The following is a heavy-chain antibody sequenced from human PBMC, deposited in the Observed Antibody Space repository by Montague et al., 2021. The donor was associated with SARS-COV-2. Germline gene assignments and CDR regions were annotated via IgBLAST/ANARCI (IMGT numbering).Heavy chain of an antibody. CDR2: ICYGGST. J-gene: IGHJ3*01. V-gene: IGHV4-39*01. CDR3: ARRRDRSTVVSPAVFDL. D-gene: IGHD2-15*01. Sequence: SETLSLTCSVSSDSISRRSYCWAWIRQSPGKGLEWIGNICYGGSTYYNPSLRSRVVMSAEISKSQFSLKLYSVTAADTSIYYCARRRDRSTVVSPAVFDLWGQGTMVIVSS. CDR1: SDSISRRSYC.